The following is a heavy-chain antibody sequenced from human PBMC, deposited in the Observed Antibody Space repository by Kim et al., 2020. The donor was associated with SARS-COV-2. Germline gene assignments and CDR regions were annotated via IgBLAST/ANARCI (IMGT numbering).Heavy chain of an antibody. CDR1: GFSLSTGGVG. CDR3: AHRRGWKAGGGSDP. J-gene: IGHJ5*02. D-gene: IGHD1-1*01. V-gene: IGHV2-5*02. CDR2: IYWDDDE. Sequence: SGPTLVNPTQTLTLTCTFSGFSLSTGGVGVAWFRQPPGKALEWLALIYWDDDERYSPSLKNRLTITRDTSKNQVVLTMTNMDPVDAATYYCAHRRGWKAGGGSDPWGQGTLVTVSS.